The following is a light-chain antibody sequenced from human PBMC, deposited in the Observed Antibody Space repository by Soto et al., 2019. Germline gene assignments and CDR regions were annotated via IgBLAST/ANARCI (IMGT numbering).Light chain of an antibody. J-gene: IGKJ2*01. CDR1: QSISSY. V-gene: IGKV1-39*01. CDR2: AAS. CDR3: QQSYSTLYT. Sequence: DIQMTQSPSSLSASVGDRVTITCRASQSISSYLNWYQQKPGKAPKLLIYAASSLHSGVPSRFSGSGSGTDFPLTISSLQPEDFATYYCQQSYSTLYTFGQGTKLEIK.